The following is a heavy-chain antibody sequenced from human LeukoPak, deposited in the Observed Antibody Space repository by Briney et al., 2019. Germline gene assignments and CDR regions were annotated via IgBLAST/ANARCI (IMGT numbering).Heavy chain of an antibody. CDR3: ARRIAASGPNYSIDY. V-gene: IGHV4-39*01. Sequence: PSETLSLTCTVSGGSISSISYYWGWIRQPPGKGLEWIGSIYYSGSTYYNPSLKSRFTISVDTSKNQFSLKLSSVTAADTGVYYCARRIAASGPNYSIDYWGQGTLVTFSS. CDR2: IYYSGST. CDR1: GGSISSISYY. J-gene: IGHJ4*02. D-gene: IGHD6-13*01.